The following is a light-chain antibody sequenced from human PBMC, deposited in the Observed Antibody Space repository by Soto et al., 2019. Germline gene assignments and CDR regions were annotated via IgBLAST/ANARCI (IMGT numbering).Light chain of an antibody. CDR1: SSNLGAAF. CDR3: GSWDSSLSAYV. Sequence: QSVLTQPPSLSGAPGQRITISCTGTSSNLGAAFAVQWYQQLPGAAPKLLIYDDNKRPSGIPDRFSGSKSGTSATLGITGFQTGDEADYYCGSWDSSLSAYVFGTGTKLTVL. CDR2: DDN. J-gene: IGLJ1*01. V-gene: IGLV1-51*01.